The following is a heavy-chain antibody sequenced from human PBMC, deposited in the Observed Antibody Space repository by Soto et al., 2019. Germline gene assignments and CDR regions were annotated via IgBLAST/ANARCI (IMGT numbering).Heavy chain of an antibody. J-gene: IGHJ5*02. V-gene: IGHV4-4*02. Sequence: SETLSLTCAVSGGSISSSNWWSWVRQPPGKGLEWIGEIYHSGSTNYNPSLKSRVTISVDKSKNQFSLKLSSVTAADTAVYYCARDAGGWYQLLSPWFDPWGQGTLVTVSS. CDR1: GGSISSSNW. D-gene: IGHD2-2*01. CDR2: IYHSGST. CDR3: ARDAGGWYQLLSPWFDP.